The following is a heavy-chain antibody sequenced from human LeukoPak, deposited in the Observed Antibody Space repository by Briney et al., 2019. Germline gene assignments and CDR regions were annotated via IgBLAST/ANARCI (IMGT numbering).Heavy chain of an antibody. CDR1: GGSFSGYY. CDR2: INHSGST. J-gene: IGHJ6*02. Sequence: SETLSLTCAVYGGSFSGYYWSWIRQPPGKGLEWIGEINHSGSTNYNPSLKSRVTISVDTSKNQFSLKLSSVTAADTAVYYCARGAIQLEPSGMDVWGQGTTVTVSS. CDR3: ARGAIQLEPSGMDV. V-gene: IGHV4-34*01. D-gene: IGHD1-1*01.